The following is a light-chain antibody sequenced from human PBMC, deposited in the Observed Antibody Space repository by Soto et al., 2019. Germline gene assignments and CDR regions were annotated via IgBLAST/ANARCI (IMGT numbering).Light chain of an antibody. V-gene: IGLV1-44*01. CDR1: SSNIGSHT. CDR2: SNT. CDR3: AAWDDSPNGVV. Sequence: QSVLTQPPSASGTPGQRVTISCSGSSSNIGSHTVNWYQQLPGTAPRLLIYSNTQRPSGVPDRFSGSKSGTSASLAISGLQSEYEADYYCAAWDDSPNGVVFGGGTKVTVL. J-gene: IGLJ2*01.